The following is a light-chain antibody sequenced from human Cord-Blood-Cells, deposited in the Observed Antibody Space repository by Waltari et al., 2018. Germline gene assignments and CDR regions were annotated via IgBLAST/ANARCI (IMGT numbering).Light chain of an antibody. V-gene: IGLV2-14*01. CDR1: SSDVGGYNY. CDR2: DVS. J-gene: IGLJ2*01. CDR3: SSYTSSSTLVV. Sequence: QSALTQPASVSGSPGQSLTISCTGTSSDVGGYNYVSWYQQHPGKAPKLMFYDVSNRPSGVSNRFSGSKSGNTASLTISGLQAEDEADYYCSSYTSSSTLVVFGGGTKLTVL.